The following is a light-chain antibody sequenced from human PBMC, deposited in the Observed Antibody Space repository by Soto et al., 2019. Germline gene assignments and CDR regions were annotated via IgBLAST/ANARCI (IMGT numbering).Light chain of an antibody. CDR3: QQYGNSPYS. J-gene: IGKJ2*03. CDR1: QSVSSNF. Sequence: EIVLTQSPGTLSLSPGERATLSCRASQSVSSNFLAWYQQKPGQAPRLLIYGASSRATGIPDRFSGSGSGTDFTLTISRLEPEDFAVFYCQQYGNSPYSFGQGTKLEI. V-gene: IGKV3-20*01. CDR2: GAS.